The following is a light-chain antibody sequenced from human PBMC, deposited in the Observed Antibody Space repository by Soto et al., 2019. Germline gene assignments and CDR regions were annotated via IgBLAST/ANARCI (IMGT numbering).Light chain of an antibody. V-gene: IGLV3-1*01. CDR1: KLGDKH. J-gene: IGLJ2*01. Sequence: SYELTQPPSVSVSPGQTASIICSGDKLGDKHVCWYQQKSGQSPMLVIYEDTKRPSGIPERFSGSNSGNTATLTISGTQAMDEADYYCQAWHSSLAIFGGGTKLTVL. CDR2: EDT. CDR3: QAWHSSLAI.